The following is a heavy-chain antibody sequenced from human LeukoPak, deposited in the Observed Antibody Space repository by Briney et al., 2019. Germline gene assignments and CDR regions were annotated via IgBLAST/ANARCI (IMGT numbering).Heavy chain of an antibody. CDR2: IIPILGIA. CDR1: GYTFTGFY. Sequence: SVKVSCKASGYTFTGFYLHWVRQAPGQGLEWMGRIIPILGIANYAQKFQGRVTITADKSTSTAYMELSSLRSEDTAVYYCARDPLCSSTSCSEMPFDYWGQGTLVTVSS. D-gene: IGHD2-2*01. CDR3: ARDPLCSSTSCSEMPFDY. V-gene: IGHV1-69*04. J-gene: IGHJ4*02.